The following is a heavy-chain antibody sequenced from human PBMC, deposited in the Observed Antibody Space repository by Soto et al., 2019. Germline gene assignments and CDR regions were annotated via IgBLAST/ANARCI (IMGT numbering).Heavy chain of an antibody. CDR3: AAIGGIAVAGTWFDP. V-gene: IGHV2-5*02. CDR2: IYWDDDN. Sequence: QITLKESGPTLVNPTQTLTLTCTFSGFSLSTSGVGVGWIRQPPGKALEWLALIYWDDDNRYSPSLKSRLTITKDTSKNQVVLTMTNMDPVDTATYYCAAIGGIAVAGTWFDPWGQGTLVTVSS. D-gene: IGHD6-19*01. CDR1: GFSLSTSGVG. J-gene: IGHJ5*02.